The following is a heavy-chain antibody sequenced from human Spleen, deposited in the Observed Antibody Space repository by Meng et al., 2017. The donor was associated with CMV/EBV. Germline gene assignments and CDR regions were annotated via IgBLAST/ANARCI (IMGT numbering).Heavy chain of an antibody. CDR1: GFTFSSYA. D-gene: IGHD3-9*01. J-gene: IGHJ4*02. Sequence: GESLKISCAASGFTFSSYAMSWVRQAPGKGLEWVSAISGSGGSTCYADSVKGRFTISRDNSKNTLYLQMNSLRAEDTAVYYCAKEGRGFDWYYFDYWGQGTLVTVSS. V-gene: IGHV3-23*01. CDR3: AKEGRGFDWYYFDY. CDR2: ISGSGGST.